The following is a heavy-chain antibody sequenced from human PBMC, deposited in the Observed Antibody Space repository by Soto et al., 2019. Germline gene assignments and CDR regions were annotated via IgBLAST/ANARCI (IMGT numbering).Heavy chain of an antibody. CDR2: IWYDGSNK. CDR1: GFTFSSYG. J-gene: IGHJ4*02. Sequence: PGGSLRLSCAASGFTFSSYGMHWVRQAPGTGLEWVAVIWYDGSNKYYADSVKGRFTISRDNSKNTLYLQMNSLRAEDTAVYYCARVSRSGYYPKYWGQGTLVTVSS. D-gene: IGHD3-3*01. CDR3: ARVSRSGYYPKY. V-gene: IGHV3-33*01.